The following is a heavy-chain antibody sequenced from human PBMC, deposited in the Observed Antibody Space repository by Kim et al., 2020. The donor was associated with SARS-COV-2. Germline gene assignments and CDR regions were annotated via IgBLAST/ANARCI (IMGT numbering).Heavy chain of an antibody. CDR2: TI. Sequence: TIYYADSVKGRFTNSRDNAKNSLYLQMNSLRAEDTAVYYCARDLGGGSCYWGQGTLVTVSS. V-gene: IGHV3-48*01. CDR3: ARDLGGGSCY. J-gene: IGHJ4*02. D-gene: IGHD2-15*01.